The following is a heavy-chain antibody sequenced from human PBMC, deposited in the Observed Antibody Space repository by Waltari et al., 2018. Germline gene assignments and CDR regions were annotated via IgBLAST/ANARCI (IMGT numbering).Heavy chain of an antibody. CDR2: IYYSGST. CDR3: ARNPSGSYYYYYYYMDV. CDR1: GGSISRYY. V-gene: IGHV4-59*01. D-gene: IGHD1-26*01. J-gene: IGHJ6*03. Sequence: QVKRQESGPGRGKPSENLSLTCPVAGGSISRYYWSWIRQPPGKGLEWIGYIYYSGSTNYTPSLKSRVTISVDTSKNQFSLKLSSVTAADTAVYYCARNPSGSYYYYYYYMDVWGKGTTVTVSS.